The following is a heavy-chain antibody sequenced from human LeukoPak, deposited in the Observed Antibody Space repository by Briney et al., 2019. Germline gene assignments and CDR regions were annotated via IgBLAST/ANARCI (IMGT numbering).Heavy chain of an antibody. CDR3: GKDRRIYGAFEGYFDY. Sequence: PGGSLRLSCTASGFTFSSYEMNWVRQAAGKGLEWVSYISSSGSTIYYADSVKGRFTISRDNSKNTLYLQMNSLSADNTADYYAGKDRRIYGAFEGYFDYWGQGTLVTVSS. J-gene: IGHJ4*02. CDR2: ISSSGSTI. V-gene: IGHV3-48*03. CDR1: GFTFSSYE. D-gene: IGHD4-17*01.